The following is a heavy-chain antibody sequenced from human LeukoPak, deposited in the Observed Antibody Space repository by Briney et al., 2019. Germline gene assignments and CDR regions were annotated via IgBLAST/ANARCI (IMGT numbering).Heavy chain of an antibody. D-gene: IGHD4-17*01. CDR2: IYTSGTT. CDR3: AREREGPYGYLDY. CDR1: GGSISSAAYY. J-gene: IGHJ4*02. V-gene: IGHV4-61*02. Sequence: SETLSLTCTVSGGSISSAAYYWSWIRQPAGKGLEWIARIYTSGTTNYNPSLKSRVTISVDTSKNQFSLKLSSVTAADTAVYYCAREREGPYGYLDYWGQGTLVTVSS.